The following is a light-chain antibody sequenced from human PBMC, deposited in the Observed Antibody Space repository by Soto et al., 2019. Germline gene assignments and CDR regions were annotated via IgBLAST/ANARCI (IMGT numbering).Light chain of an antibody. CDR2: DVS. Sequence: QSVLTQPASVSGSPGQSITISCTGTSSDVGGYNYVYWYQQHPGKAPKLMIYDVSNRPSGVSNRFSGSKSGNTASLTISGLQAEDEADYYCSSYTRSSTLNVFGTGTKVTVL. V-gene: IGLV2-14*01. CDR3: SSYTRSSTLNV. J-gene: IGLJ1*01. CDR1: SSDVGGYNY.